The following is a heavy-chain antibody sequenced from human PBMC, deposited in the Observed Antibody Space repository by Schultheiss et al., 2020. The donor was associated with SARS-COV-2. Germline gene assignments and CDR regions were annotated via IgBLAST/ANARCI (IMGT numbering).Heavy chain of an antibody. Sequence: GGSLRLSCAASGFTFSSYAMHWVRQAPGKGLEWVEVIYSGGSTYYADSVEGRFSISRDNSKNTLYLQMNSLRAEDTAVYYCASNQGYSYGYVYYYGMDVWVQGTTVTVAS. CDR2: IYSGGST. CDR1: GFTFSSYA. J-gene: IGHJ6*02. D-gene: IGHD5-18*01. V-gene: IGHV3-NL1*01. CDR3: ASNQGYSYGYVYYYGMDV.